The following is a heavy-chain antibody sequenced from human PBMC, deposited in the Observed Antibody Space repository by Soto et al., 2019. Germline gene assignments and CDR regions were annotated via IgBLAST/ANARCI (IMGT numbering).Heavy chain of an antibody. CDR3: AHSAGVHGGPFDY. V-gene: IGHV3-74*01. D-gene: IGHD2-15*01. Sequence: PGGSLRLSCAASGFTFSSYWIHWVRQAPGKGLVWVAHIDTDGSSTSYADSVKGRFTISRDNAKNTLYLQMNSVRAEDMAVYYCAHSAGVHGGPFDYWGQGTLVTVSS. CDR1: GFTFSSYW. J-gene: IGHJ4*02. CDR2: IDTDGSST.